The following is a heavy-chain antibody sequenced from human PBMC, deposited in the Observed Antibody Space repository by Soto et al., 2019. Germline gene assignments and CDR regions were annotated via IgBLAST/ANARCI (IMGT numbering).Heavy chain of an antibody. V-gene: IGHV4-39*01. CDR1: GGSISSNSYY. D-gene: IGHD3-10*01. J-gene: IGHJ6*02. CDR2: IYYGGNT. Sequence: QLQLQESGPGLVKPSETLSLTCTVSGGSISSNSYYWGWIRQPPGKGLECMGNIYYGGNTYYNPSLRSRVTISRDTSRNQFSLRLSSVTAADTAVYYCARLTFYYASESYRDYYGMDVWGQGTTVSVSS. CDR3: ARLTFYYASESYRDYYGMDV.